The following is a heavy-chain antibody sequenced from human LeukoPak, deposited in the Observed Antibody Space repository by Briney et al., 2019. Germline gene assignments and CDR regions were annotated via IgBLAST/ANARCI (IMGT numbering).Heavy chain of an antibody. D-gene: IGHD5-18*01. Sequence: PGGSLRLSCAASGFTFSSYSMNWVRQAPGKGLEWVSSISSSSSYIYYADSVKGRFTISRDNAKNSLYLQMNSLRAEDTAVYYCASQLRYSYGYGYWGQGTLVTVSS. V-gene: IGHV3-21*01. J-gene: IGHJ4*02. CDR3: ASQLRYSYGYGY. CDR1: GFTFSSYS. CDR2: ISSSSSYI.